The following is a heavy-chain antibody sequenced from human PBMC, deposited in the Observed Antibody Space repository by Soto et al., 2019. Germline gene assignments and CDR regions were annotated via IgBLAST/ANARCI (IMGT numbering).Heavy chain of an antibody. V-gene: IGHV1-18*01. J-gene: IGHJ4*02. D-gene: IGHD2-21*01. CDR1: GYTFISYG. CDR3: ARDQDIARQVAPDY. CDR2: ISGYNGNT. Sequence: GASVKVSCKTSGYTFISYGTSWVRQAPGQGLEWMGWISGYNGNTNYAQKFQGRVTMTKDTSTSTAYMEMRNLRSDDTAVYYCARDQDIARQVAPDYWGQGTLVTVSS.